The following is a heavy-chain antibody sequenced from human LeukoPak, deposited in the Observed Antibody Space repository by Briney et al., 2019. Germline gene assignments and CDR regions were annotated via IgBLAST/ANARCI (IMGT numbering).Heavy chain of an antibody. V-gene: IGHV3-74*01. D-gene: IGHD3-16*01. CDR2: INSDGTST. J-gene: IGHJ4*02. CDR3: ARVRAWSFDY. Sequence: GGSLRLSCAASGFTFSSYAMSWVRQAPGKGLEWVSRINSDGTSTTYADFVKGRFTISRDNAKNTLYLQMNSLRAEDTAMYYCARVRAWSFDYWGQGTLVTVSS. CDR1: GFTFSSYA.